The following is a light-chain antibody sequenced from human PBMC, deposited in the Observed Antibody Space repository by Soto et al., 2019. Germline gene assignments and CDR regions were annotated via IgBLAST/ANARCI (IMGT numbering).Light chain of an antibody. J-gene: IGKJ4*01. CDR3: QQYNSWPPLT. CDR2: GAS. CDR1: QSVSSN. Sequence: EIVMTQSPVTLSVSPGGRAILSCRASQSVSSNLAWYRQKPGQAPRLLIYGASTRATGIPARFSGSGSGTEFTLTISSLQSKDSAVYYCQQYNSWPPLTFGGGTKVEIK. V-gene: IGKV3D-15*01.